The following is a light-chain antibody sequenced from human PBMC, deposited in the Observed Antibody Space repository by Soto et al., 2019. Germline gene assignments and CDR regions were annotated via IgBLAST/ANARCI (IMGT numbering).Light chain of an antibody. V-gene: IGLV2-8*01. CDR3: SSFAVSHNYV. CDR1: SSDVGGYNH. J-gene: IGLJ1*01. CDR2: EVN. Sequence: QSVLTQPPSASGSPGQSVTISCIGTSSDVGGYNHVSWYQQHPGKAPKLMISEVNKRSSGVPDRFSGSKSGDTASLTVSGLQAEDEADYYCSSFAVSHNYVFGTGTQLTVL.